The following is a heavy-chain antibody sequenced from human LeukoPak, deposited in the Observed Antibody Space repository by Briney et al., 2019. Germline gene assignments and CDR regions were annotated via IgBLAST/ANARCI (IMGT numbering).Heavy chain of an antibody. CDR3: ARLGILLRFLERLP. D-gene: IGHD3-3*01. CDR2: IYHSGST. CDR1: GYSISSGYY. Sequence: SETLSLTCTVSGYSISSGYYWGWIRQPPEKGLEWIGSIYHSGSTYYNPSLKSRVTISVDTSKNQFSLKLSSVTAADTAVYYCARLGILLRFLERLPWGQGTLVTVSS. J-gene: IGHJ5*02. V-gene: IGHV4-38-2*02.